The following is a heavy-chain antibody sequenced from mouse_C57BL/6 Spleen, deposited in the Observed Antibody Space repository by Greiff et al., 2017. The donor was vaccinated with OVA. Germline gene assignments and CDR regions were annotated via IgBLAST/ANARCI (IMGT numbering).Heavy chain of an antibody. V-gene: IGHV1-53*01. CDR3: ARWGYDGYYARYFDV. CDR1: GYTFTSYW. J-gene: IGHJ1*03. Sequence: QVQLKQPGTELVKPGASVKLSCKASGYTFTSYWMHWVKQRPGQGLEWIGNINPSNGGTNYNEKFKSKATLTVDKSSSTAYMQLSSLTSEDSAVYYCARWGYDGYYARYFDVWGTGTTVTVSS. CDR2: INPSNGGT. D-gene: IGHD2-3*01.